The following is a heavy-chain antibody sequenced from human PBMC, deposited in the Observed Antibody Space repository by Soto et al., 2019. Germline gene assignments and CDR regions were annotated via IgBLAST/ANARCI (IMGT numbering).Heavy chain of an antibody. Sequence: SETLSLTCTVSGGSISRVAYYWSWIRQLPGKGLEWIGYVYHTGNADYNPSLKSRISMSVDTSKNQFSMDLKDVTAADTAVYYCAVDTTIEGPNWLDPWGQGTLVTVLL. J-gene: IGHJ5*02. CDR1: GGSISRVAYY. D-gene: IGHD5-18*01. CDR2: VYHTGNA. V-gene: IGHV4-30-4*08. CDR3: AVDTTIEGPNWLDP.